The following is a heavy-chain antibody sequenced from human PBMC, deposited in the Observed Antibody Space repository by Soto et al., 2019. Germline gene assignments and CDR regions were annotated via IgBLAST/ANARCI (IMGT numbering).Heavy chain of an antibody. Sequence: GGSLRLSCAASGFTFSSFGMHWVRQAPGKGLEWVAVISYDGSNKYYADSVKGRFTISRDNSKNTLYLQMNSLRVEDTAVYYCAKTMTHRTYGDLGGIWGQGTLVTVSS. J-gene: IGHJ4*02. V-gene: IGHV3-30*18. CDR2: ISYDGSNK. D-gene: IGHD4-17*01. CDR1: GFTFSSFG. CDR3: AKTMTHRTYGDLGGI.